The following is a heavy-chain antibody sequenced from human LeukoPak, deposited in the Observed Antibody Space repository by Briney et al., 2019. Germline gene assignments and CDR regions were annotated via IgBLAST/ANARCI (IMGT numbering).Heavy chain of an antibody. Sequence: ASVKVSCKASGYTFTSHFMHWVRQAPGQGLERMGIINPESGNTAYAQKFQGGITMTGDTSTSTVYMELSSLRSEDTAMYYCAKDGNWNNVPGDYYYMDVWGKGTTVAVSS. CDR1: GYTFTSHF. CDR3: AKDGNWNNVPGDYYYMDV. D-gene: IGHD1/OR15-1a*01. CDR2: INPESGNT. J-gene: IGHJ6*03. V-gene: IGHV1-46*01.